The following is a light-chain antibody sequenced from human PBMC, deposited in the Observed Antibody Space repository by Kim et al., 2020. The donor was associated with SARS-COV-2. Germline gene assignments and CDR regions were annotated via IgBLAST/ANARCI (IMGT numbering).Light chain of an antibody. CDR2: QDS. CDR3: QAWDSSTAQGV. CDR1: KLGDKY. J-gene: IGLJ3*02. Sequence: SYELTQPPSVSVSPGQTASITCSGDKLGDKYACWYQQKPGQSPVLVIYQDSKRPSGIPERFSGSNSGNTATLTISRTQAMDEADYYCQAWDSSTAQGVFG. V-gene: IGLV3-1*01.